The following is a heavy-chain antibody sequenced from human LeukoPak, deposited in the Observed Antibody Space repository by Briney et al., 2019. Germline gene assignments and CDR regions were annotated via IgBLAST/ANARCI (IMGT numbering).Heavy chain of an antibody. V-gene: IGHV3-33*01. D-gene: IGHD5-18*01. J-gene: IGHJ4*02. CDR2: IWYDGSNK. Sequence: GSLRLSCAASGFTFSSYGMHWVRQAPGKGLEWVAVIWYDGSNKYYADSVKGRFTISRDNSKNTLYLQMNSLRAEDTAVYYCARVGRWGAAMEFFDYWGQGTLVTVSS. CDR1: GFTFSSYG. CDR3: ARVGRWGAAMEFFDY.